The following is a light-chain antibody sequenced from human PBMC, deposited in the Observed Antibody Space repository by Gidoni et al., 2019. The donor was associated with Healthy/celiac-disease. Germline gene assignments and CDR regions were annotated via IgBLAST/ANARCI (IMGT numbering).Light chain of an antibody. V-gene: IGKV1-5*03. Sequence: EIQVTQSPSTLSASVGDGVTITCRASQSISSWLAWYQQKPGKAPKLLIYKASSLESGVPSRFSCSGSGTEFTLTISSLQPDDFATYYCQQYNSYPWTFXQXTKVEIK. CDR2: KAS. J-gene: IGKJ1*01. CDR1: QSISSW. CDR3: QQYNSYPWT.